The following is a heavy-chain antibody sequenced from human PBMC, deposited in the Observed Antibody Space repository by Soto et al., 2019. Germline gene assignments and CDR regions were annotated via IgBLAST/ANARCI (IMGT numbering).Heavy chain of an antibody. V-gene: IGHV1-46*01. J-gene: IGHJ3*02. CDR3: ARAIEMTTVTTTISAFDI. D-gene: IGHD4-17*01. Sequence: QVQLVQSGAEVKKPGASVKVSCKASGYTFTSYYMHWVRQAPGQGLEWMGIINPSGGSTSYAQKFQGSVTMTRDTSTGTVYMELSSLRSEDTAVYYCARAIEMTTVTTTISAFDIWVQGTMVTVSS. CDR2: INPSGGST. CDR1: GYTFTSYY.